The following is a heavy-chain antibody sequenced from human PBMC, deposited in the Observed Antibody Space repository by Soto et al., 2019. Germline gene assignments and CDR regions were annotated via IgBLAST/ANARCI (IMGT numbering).Heavy chain of an antibody. V-gene: IGHV4-38-2*01. Sequence: SETLSLTCGVSGLALSRAYYWGWIRQTQGKGLEWIGSISYSGSTCYDASLQSRVTISIDTSKDHFSLRLTSVTAADTALYYCARYYFYGSGYYYGYFDYWGQGALVTVSS. CDR3: ARYYFYGSGYYYGYFDY. CDR1: GLALSRAYY. D-gene: IGHD3-22*01. CDR2: ISYSGST. J-gene: IGHJ4*02.